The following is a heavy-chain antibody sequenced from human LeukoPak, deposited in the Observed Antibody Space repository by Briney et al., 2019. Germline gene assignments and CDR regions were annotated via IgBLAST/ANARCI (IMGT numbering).Heavy chain of an antibody. CDR3: TTAFEF. Sequence: GGSLRLSCTASGFNIVNSWMHWVRQAPGKGLVWVSRINHDGSGTSYADSVKGRFTISRDSAKKTLYLQMNSLRDEDTAVYYCTTAFEFWGQGTLVTVSS. J-gene: IGHJ4*02. CDR2: INHDGSGT. V-gene: IGHV3-74*01. CDR1: GFNIVNSW. D-gene: IGHD3-3*02.